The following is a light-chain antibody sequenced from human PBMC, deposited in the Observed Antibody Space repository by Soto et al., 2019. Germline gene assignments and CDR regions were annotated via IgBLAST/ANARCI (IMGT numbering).Light chain of an antibody. V-gene: IGKV1-39*01. J-gene: IGKJ1*01. Sequence: DIQMTQSPSSLSASVEDRVIITCRASQSISNHLNWYQQKPGKAPKLLIFAASSLQSGVPSRCSGSRSGPDFTLTISCLQPEDFATYYCQQSYSSPPTFGQGTKVEIK. CDR2: AAS. CDR3: QQSYSSPPT. CDR1: QSISNH.